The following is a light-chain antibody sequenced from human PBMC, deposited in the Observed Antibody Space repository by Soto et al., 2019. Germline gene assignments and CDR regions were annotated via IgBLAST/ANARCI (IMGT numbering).Light chain of an antibody. CDR1: QSVLYSSNNQNY. V-gene: IGKV4-1*01. J-gene: IGKJ1*01. Sequence: DIVMTQSPDSLAVSLGERATINCKSIQSVLYSSNNQNYLAWYQQKPGQPPKLLIYWASTRESGVPDRFSGSGSGTDFTLTISSLQAEDVAVYYCQQYYSTPRTFGQGTKVEIK. CDR2: WAS. CDR3: QQYYSTPRT.